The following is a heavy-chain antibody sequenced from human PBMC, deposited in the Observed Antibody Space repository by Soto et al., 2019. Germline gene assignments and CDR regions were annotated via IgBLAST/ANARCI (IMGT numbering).Heavy chain of an antibody. Sequence: GGSLGLSCVASGFTVSSYAMNWGRQAPGKGLEWVAFISYDGTYEYYVDSVNGRFAISRDNAKKTLFLQMNSLRADDTALYYCARDSDKYSSSAGYGYWGQGTLVTV. CDR1: GFTVSSYA. J-gene: IGHJ4*02. D-gene: IGHD6-6*01. CDR2: ISYDGTYE. CDR3: ARDSDKYSSSAGYGY. V-gene: IGHV3-30*03.